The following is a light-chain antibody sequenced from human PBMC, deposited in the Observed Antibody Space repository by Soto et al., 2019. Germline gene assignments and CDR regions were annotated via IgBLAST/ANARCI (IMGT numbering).Light chain of an antibody. J-gene: IGLJ1*01. CDR2: EGS. CDR3: CSYAGSID. CDR1: SSDVGSYNP. Sequence: QSALTQPASVSGSPGQSITISCTGTSSDVGSYNPVSWYQQHPGKAPKLMIYEGSKRPSGVSNRFSGSKSGNTASLTISGLQAEDEADYYCCSYAGSIDFGTGTKVTVL. V-gene: IGLV2-23*01.